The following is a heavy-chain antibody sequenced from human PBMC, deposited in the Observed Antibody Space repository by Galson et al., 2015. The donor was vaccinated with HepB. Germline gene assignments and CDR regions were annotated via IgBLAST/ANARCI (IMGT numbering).Heavy chain of an antibody. CDR1: GFTFTSSA. CDR2: IVVGSGNT. J-gene: IGHJ6*02. D-gene: IGHD2/OR15-2a*01. Sequence: SVKVSCKASGFTFTSSAMQWVRQARGQRLEWIGWIVVGSGNTNYAQKFQERVTITRDMSTSTAYMELSSLRSEDTAVYYCAAVNKNYYYYYGMDVWGQGTTVTVSS. V-gene: IGHV1-58*02. CDR3: AAVNKNYYYYYGMDV.